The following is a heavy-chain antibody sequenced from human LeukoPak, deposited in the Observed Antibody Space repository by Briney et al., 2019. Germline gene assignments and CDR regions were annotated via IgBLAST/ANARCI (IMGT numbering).Heavy chain of an antibody. D-gene: IGHD3-22*01. CDR2: IYYSGST. J-gene: IGHJ4*02. Sequence: SETLSLTCTVSGGSISSGDYYWSWIRQPPGKGLEWIGYIYYSGSTYYNPSLRSRVIISVDTSKNQFSLKLSSVTAADTAVYYCASSYDSSGYYYPYFNYWGQGTLVTVSP. CDR1: GGSISSGDYY. CDR3: ASSYDSSGYYYPYFNY. V-gene: IGHV4-30-4*01.